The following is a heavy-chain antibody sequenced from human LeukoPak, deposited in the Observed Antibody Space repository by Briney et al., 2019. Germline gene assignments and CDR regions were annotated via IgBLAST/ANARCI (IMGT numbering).Heavy chain of an antibody. CDR2: INPNSGGT. CDR3: ARLGYCSGGSCYIYAFDI. J-gene: IGHJ3*02. D-gene: IGHD2-15*01. V-gene: IGHV1-2*02. CDR1: GYTFTGYY. Sequence: ASVKVSCKASGYTFTGYYMHWVRQAPGQGLEWMGWINPNSGGTNYAQKFQGRVTMTRDTSISTAYMELSRLRSDDTAVYYWARLGYCSGGSCYIYAFDIWGQGTMVTVSS.